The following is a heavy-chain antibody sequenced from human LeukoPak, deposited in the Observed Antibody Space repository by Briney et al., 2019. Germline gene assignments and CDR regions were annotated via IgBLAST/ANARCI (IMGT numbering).Heavy chain of an antibody. CDR2: IYYSGYT. Sequence: SETLSLTCTVSGGSISSYYWSWIRQPPGKGLKWIGNIYYSGYTTYSPSLRSRVTISVDTSKNQFSLKLSSVTAADTAVYYCARETSQKGAHYMDVWGKGTTITLSS. V-gene: IGHV4-59*01. J-gene: IGHJ6*03. D-gene: IGHD3-16*01. CDR3: ARETSQKGAHYMDV. CDR1: GGSISSYY.